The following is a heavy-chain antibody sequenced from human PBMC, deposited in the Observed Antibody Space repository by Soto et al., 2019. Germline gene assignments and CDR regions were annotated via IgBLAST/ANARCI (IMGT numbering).Heavy chain of an antibody. D-gene: IGHD6-6*01. CDR2: IWYDGSNK. V-gene: IGHV3-33*01. CDR3: ARKQLVGSLSYYYYYGMDV. CDR1: GFTFSSYG. J-gene: IGHJ6*02. Sequence: SLRLSCAASGFTFSSYGMHWVRQAPGKGLEWVAVIWYDGSNKYYADSVKGRFTISRDNSKNTLYLQMNSLRAEDTAVYYCARKQLVGSLSYYYYYGMDVWGQGTTVTVSS.